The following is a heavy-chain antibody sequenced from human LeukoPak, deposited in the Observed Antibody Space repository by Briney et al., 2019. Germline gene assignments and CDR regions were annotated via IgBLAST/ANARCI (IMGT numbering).Heavy chain of an antibody. J-gene: IGHJ4*02. CDR2: ISGSGSAI. V-gene: IGHV3-48*03. CDR3: VRGDGYIPPFDY. D-gene: IGHD5-24*01. Sequence: PGGSLRLSCVASGFTFSNYEIHWVRQAPGKGLEWVSYISGSGSAIYYADSVKGRFTISRDNAKNSLFLQMNSLRVEDTAVYHCVRGDGYIPPFDYWGQGTLVTVSS. CDR1: GFTFSNYE.